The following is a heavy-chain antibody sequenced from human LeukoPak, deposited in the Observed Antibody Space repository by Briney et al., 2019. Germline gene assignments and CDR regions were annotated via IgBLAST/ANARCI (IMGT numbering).Heavy chain of an antibody. J-gene: IGHJ4*02. D-gene: IGHD3-22*01. V-gene: IGHV3-23*01. CDR1: GFTFSSAA. CDR3: AKGPQLGSGYHPDY. Sequence: PGGSLRLSCAASGFTFSSAAMTSVRQAPGQGLEWVSTITGSDDRTYYADSVKGRFTISRDYSRNTLHFQMNSRRAEDTAIYYCAKGPQLGSGYHPDYWGQGTLVTVSS. CDR2: ITGSDDRT.